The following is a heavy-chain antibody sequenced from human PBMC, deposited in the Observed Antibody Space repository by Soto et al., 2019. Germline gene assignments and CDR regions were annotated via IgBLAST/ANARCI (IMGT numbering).Heavy chain of an antibody. J-gene: IGHJ5*02. CDR2: IGTLSDT. Sequence: PXASLRLSYAGSGFTFSTFYIHWVRQAPGKGLEWVSGIGTLSDTFYAASVQSRFTISRQNAKNSVYLQMNSLRAGDTAFYYCARGRSFSYASTPPPMFDPWGQRTLVTVSS. CDR1: GFTFSTFY. D-gene: IGHD3-10*01. V-gene: IGHV3-13*01. CDR3: ARGRSFSYASTPPPMFDP.